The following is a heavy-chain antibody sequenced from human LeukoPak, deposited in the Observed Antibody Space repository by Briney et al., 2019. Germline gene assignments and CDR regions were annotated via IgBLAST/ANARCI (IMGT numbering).Heavy chain of an antibody. J-gene: IGHJ4*02. Sequence: NPGGSLGLSCAASGFTFSDYYMSWIRQAPGKGLEWVSYISSSGSTIYYADSVKGRFTISRDNAKNSLYLQMNSLRAEDTAVYYCARERGSYYYDSSADYWGQGTLVTVSS. CDR2: ISSSGSTI. D-gene: IGHD3-22*01. CDR3: ARERGSYYYDSSADY. V-gene: IGHV3-11*01. CDR1: GFTFSDYY.